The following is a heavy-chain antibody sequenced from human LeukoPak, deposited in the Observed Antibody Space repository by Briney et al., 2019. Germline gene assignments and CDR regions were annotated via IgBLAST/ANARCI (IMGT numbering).Heavy chain of an antibody. CDR1: GGSFSSYV. D-gene: IGHD4-11*01. J-gene: IGHJ3*02. CDR3: ASSDYNWVAFDI. CDR2: LNAYNGDT. Sequence: ASVKVSCKASGGSFSSYVITWVRQAPGQGLEWLGWLNAYNGDTSYAQKDQGRLTVTIDTSTSTTCMELRSLRSDDTAVYYCASSDYNWVAFDIWGQGTMVTVSS. V-gene: IGHV1-18*01.